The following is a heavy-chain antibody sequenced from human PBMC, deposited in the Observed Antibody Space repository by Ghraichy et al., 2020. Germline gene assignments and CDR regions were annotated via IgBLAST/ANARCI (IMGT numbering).Heavy chain of an antibody. CDR3: ARLVQTLRKESHFDY. J-gene: IGHJ4*02. Sequence: GESLNISCAASGFTFSSYSMNWVRQAPGKGLEWVSYISSSSSIIYYADSVKGRFTISRDNAKNSLYLQMNSLRAEDTAVYYCARLVQTLRKESHFDYWGQGTLVTVSS. CDR1: GFTFSSYS. CDR2: ISSSSSII. D-gene: IGHD6-13*01. V-gene: IGHV3-48*04.